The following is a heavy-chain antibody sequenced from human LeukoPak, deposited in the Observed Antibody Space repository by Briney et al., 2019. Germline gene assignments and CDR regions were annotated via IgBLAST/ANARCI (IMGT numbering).Heavy chain of an antibody. J-gene: IGHJ6*02. V-gene: IGHV3-66*01. D-gene: IGHD3-16*01. CDR3: ARGLPSPQDYYYGMDV. CDR2: IYSGGST. CDR1: GFTVSSNY. Sequence: GGSLRLSCAASGFTVSSNYMSWVRQAPGKGLEWVSVIYSGGSTYYADSVKGRFTISRDNSKNTLYLQMNSLRAEDTAVYYCARGLPSPQDYYYGMDVWGQGTTVTVSS.